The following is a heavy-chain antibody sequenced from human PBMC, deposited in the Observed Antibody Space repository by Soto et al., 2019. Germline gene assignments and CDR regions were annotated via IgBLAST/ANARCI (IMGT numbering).Heavy chain of an antibody. Sequence: QVQLVQSGAEVKKPGSSVKVSCKASGGTLSSYTFSWVRQAPGQGLEWRGRVIPNLGVTNYAKKFQGRFTIVVGTSTSTAYMELHRLSYEYTAVYSCARDKGYCSYTSFPDFDYWGQGPLVTVSS. CDR3: ARDKGYCSYTSFPDFDY. J-gene: IGHJ4*02. V-gene: IGHV1-69*08. D-gene: IGHD2-2*01. CDR1: GGTLSSYT. CDR2: VIPNLGVT.